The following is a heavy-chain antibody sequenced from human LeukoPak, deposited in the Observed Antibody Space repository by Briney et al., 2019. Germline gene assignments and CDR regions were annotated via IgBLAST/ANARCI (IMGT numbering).Heavy chain of an antibody. V-gene: IGHV3-30-3*01. CDR2: ISYDGSNK. CDR3: ASEEMATNTYFDY. D-gene: IGHD5-24*01. CDR1: GFTFSSYA. Sequence: GVSLRLSCAASGFTFSSYAMHWLRQAPGKGLEGVAVISYDGSNKYYANSVKGRFTISRDNSKNTLYLQMSSLRAEDTAVYYCASEEMATNTYFDYWGQGTLVTVSS. J-gene: IGHJ4*02.